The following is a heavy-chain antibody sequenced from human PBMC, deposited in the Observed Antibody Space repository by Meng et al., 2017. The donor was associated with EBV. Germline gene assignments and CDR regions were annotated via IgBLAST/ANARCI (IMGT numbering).Heavy chain of an antibody. Sequence: QVELVGPGAGVKKHGGAVQVACKAAGYTFTSYGISWVRRAPGQGGEWMRWISAHNGNTNYEQKLQGRVTMATDKSTSTADMELRSLRSDDAAVYYCARIRTFGGVIPPDYWGQGTLVTVSS. CDR2: ISAHNGNT. CDR1: GYTFTSYG. CDR3: ARIRTFGGVIPPDY. J-gene: IGHJ4*02. V-gene: IGHV1-18*01. D-gene: IGHD3-16*02.